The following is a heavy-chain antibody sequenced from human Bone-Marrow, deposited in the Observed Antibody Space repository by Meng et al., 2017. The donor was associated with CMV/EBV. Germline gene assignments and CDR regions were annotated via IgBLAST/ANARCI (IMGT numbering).Heavy chain of an antibody. D-gene: IGHD3-16*01. Sequence: ASVKVSCKASGYTFTAYYIHWVQQAPGQGLEWMGWINPDSGSPNYAQKFQGRVTMTRDTSIRTAYMDLSRLRSDDTAVYYCARQDRRGTYGMDVWGQGTTVPVSS. CDR2: INPDSGSP. V-gene: IGHV1-2*02. CDR3: ARQDRRGTYGMDV. CDR1: GYTFTAYY. J-gene: IGHJ6*02.